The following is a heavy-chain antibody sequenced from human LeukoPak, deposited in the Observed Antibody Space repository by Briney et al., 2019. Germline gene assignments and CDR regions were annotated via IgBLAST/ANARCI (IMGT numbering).Heavy chain of an antibody. J-gene: IGHJ4*02. D-gene: IGHD3-10*01. CDR1: GFTFSSYG. Sequence: GGSLRLSCAASGFTFSSYGMHWVRQAPGKGLEYVSAISSIGGSTYYADSVKGRFTISRDNSKNTLNLQMNSLRAEDTAVYYCVKDRTGTYTLDYWGQGTLVTVSS. CDR2: ISSIGGST. V-gene: IGHV3-64*04. CDR3: VKDRTGTYTLDY.